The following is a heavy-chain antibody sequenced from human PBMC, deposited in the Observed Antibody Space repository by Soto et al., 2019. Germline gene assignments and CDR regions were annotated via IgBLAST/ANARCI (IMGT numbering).Heavy chain of an antibody. CDR2: IYYSGST. Sequence: SETLSLTCTVSGGSISSYYWSWIRQPPGKGLEWIGYIYYSGSTNYNPSLKSRVTISVDTSKNQFSLKLSSVTAADTAVYYCARSQDPIVGALGALDYWGQGTLVTVSS. D-gene: IGHD1-26*01. CDR1: GGSISSYY. J-gene: IGHJ4*02. CDR3: ARSQDPIVGALGALDY. V-gene: IGHV4-59*08.